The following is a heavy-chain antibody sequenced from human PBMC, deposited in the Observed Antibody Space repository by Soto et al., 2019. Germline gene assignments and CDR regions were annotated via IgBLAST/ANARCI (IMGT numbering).Heavy chain of an antibody. CDR3: ARDLSAGGWFDP. D-gene: IGHD6-25*01. J-gene: IGHJ5*02. V-gene: IGHV4-31*03. CDR2: IYYSGST. CDR1: GGSISSGGYY. Sequence: PSETLSLTGTVSGGSISSGGYYWGWIRQHPGKGLEWIGYIYYSGSTYYNPSLKSRVTISVDTSKNQFSLKLSSVTAADTAVYYCARDLSAGGWFDPWGQGTLVTVSS.